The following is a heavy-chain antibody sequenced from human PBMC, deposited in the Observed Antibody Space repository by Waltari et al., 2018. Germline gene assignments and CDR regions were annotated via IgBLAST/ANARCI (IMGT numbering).Heavy chain of an antibody. J-gene: IGHJ5*02. CDR2: IYYSGGT. V-gene: IGHV4-39*07. Sequence: QLQLQESGPGLVKPSETLSLTCTVSGGSISSSSYYWGWIRQPPGKGLEWIGSIYYSGGTYDNPSLRSGVTIAVDTSKNQFSLKLSSVTAADTAVYYCARHGLIAVAPNWFDPWGQGTLVTVSS. CDR3: ARHGLIAVAPNWFDP. CDR1: GGSISSSSYY. D-gene: IGHD6-19*01.